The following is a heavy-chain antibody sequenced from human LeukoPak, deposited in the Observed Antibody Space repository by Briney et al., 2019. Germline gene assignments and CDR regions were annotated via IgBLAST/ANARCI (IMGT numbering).Heavy chain of an antibody. V-gene: IGHV4-4*09. CDR2: IYTSGST. CDR1: GGSISRYY. D-gene: IGHD1-26*01. CDR3: AGPTDDAFDI. J-gene: IGHJ3*02. Sequence: SETLSLTCTVSGGSISRYYWSWIRQPPGKGLEWIGYIYTSGSTNYNPPLKSRVTISVDTSKNQFSLKLSSVTAADTAVYYCAGPTDDAFDIWGQGTMVTVSS.